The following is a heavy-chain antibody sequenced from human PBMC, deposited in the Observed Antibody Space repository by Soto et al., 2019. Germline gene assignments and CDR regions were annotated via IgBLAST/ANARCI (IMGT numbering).Heavy chain of an antibody. CDR1: EFTFSDYW. CDR3: ATAGNYRFDT. Sequence: EVQLVESGGDLVQPGGSLRLSCTVSEFTFSDYWMHWVRQAPGKGLVWVSRINTDGTTTNYADSVKGRFTISRDNARNTLYLQMNSLRGEDTAVYYCATAGNYRFDTWGHGTLVTASS. CDR2: INTDGTTT. J-gene: IGHJ4*01. D-gene: IGHD3-16*02. V-gene: IGHV3-74*01.